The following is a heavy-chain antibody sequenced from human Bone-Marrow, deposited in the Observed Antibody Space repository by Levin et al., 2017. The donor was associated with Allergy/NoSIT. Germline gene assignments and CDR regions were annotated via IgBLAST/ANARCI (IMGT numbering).Heavy chain of an antibody. D-gene: IGHD3-22*01. CDR2: INDSGST. V-gene: IGHV4-34*01. CDR1: GGSFSGHF. Sequence: SETLSLTCAVYGGSFSGHFWTWIRQPPGKGLEWIGEINDSGSTNYHASLKSRVTISADTSKNQFSLKLTSVTAADTAVYYCARGPVGYNNDWFRTYDRWFDPWGQGTLVTVSS. CDR3: ARGPVGYNNDWFRTYDRWFDP. J-gene: IGHJ5*02.